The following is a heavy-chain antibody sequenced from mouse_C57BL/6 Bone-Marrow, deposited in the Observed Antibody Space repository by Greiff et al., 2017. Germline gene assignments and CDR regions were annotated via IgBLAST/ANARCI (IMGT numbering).Heavy chain of an antibody. Sequence: VQLVESGPGLVAPSQSLSITCTVSGFSLTSYGVHWVRQPPGKGLEWLVVIWSDGSTTYNSALKSRLRISKDNAKSQVFLKMNSLHTDDTAMYYCVRHGGNYGFAYWGQGTLVTVSA. CDR1: GFSLTSYG. CDR2: IWSDGST. D-gene: IGHD1-1*02. J-gene: IGHJ3*01. CDR3: VRHGGNYGFAY. V-gene: IGHV2-6-1*01.